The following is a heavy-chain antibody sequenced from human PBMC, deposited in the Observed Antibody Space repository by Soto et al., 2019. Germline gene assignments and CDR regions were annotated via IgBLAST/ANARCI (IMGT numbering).Heavy chain of an antibody. J-gene: IGHJ6*02. CDR1: GYTFTGYY. V-gene: IGHV1-2*04. Sequence: ASVKVSCKASGYTFTGYYIHWVRQAPGQGLEWMGWINPNSGGTNYAQKFQGWVTMTRDTSISTAYMELSRLRSDDTAVYYCAGEDIVVVPTAIQDGHYYYGMDVWGQGTTVTVSS. CDR3: AGEDIVVVPTAIQDGHYYYGMDV. D-gene: IGHD2-2*02. CDR2: INPNSGGT.